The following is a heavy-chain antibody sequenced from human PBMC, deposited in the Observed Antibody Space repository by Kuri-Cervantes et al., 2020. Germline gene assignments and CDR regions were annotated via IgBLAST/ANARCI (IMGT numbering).Heavy chain of an antibody. CDR2: IYPYDSET. CDR3: ARSDYYYYYMDV. J-gene: IGHJ6*03. V-gene: IGHV5-51*01. CDR1: GDSFNKHW. Sequence: GGSLRLSCKGSGDSFNKHWIAWVRQMPGKGPEWMGVIYPYDSETRYSPSFQGQVTISADESISTAYLQWSSLKTSDTAMYYCARSDYYYYYMDVWGKGTAVTAP.